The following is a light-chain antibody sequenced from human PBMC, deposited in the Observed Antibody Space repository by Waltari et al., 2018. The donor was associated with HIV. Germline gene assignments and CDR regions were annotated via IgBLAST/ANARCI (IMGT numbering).Light chain of an antibody. V-gene: IGKV1-16*01. Sequence: DIQMTQSPSSLSASVGDRVTISCRATQDISNYLGWFQQKPGTAPTSLIYGASSLVRGVPASFSGSGSGTDFTLTISSLQPEDFATYDCQQYNSYPLAFGQGTKVEIK. CDR3: QQYNSYPLA. J-gene: IGKJ1*01. CDR2: GAS. CDR1: QDISNY.